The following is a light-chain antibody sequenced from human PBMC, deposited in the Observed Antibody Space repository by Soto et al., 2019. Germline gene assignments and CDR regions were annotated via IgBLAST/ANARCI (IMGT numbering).Light chain of an antibody. J-gene: IGKJ1*01. CDR1: QSISSW. CDR3: QQYNSYPWT. CDR2: AAS. Sequence: DIQMTQSPSTLSASVGDRVTITCRASQSISSWLAWYQQKPGKAPKLLIYAASSLESGVPSRFSGSGSGTEFTLTISSLQPDDFATYYCQQYNSYPWTLGQGTKVDNK. V-gene: IGKV1-5*01.